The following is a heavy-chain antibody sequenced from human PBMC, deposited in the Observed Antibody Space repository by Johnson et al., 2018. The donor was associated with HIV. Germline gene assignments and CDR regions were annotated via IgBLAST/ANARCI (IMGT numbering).Heavy chain of an antibody. J-gene: IGHJ3*02. CDR1: GFTFSSYG. CDR2: IYSGGST. CDR3: AGDSFFEELNAFDI. D-gene: IGHD3-10*01. Sequence: QVQLVESGGGLVQPGGSLRLSCTASGFTFSSYGMHWVRQAPGKGLEWVSVIYSGGSTYYADSVTGRFTISRDHSKNTLYLQMNTLRAEDTAVYYCAGDSFFEELNAFDIWGQGTMVTVSS. V-gene: IGHV3-NL1*01.